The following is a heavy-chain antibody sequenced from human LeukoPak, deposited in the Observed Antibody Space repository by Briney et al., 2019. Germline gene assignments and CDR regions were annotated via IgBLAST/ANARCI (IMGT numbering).Heavy chain of an antibody. Sequence: PGGSLRLSCAASGFTFSSYTMNWVRQAPGKGLEWVSSISSSSSYIYYADSLKGRFTISRDNAKNSLYLQMNSLRAEDTAVYYCARELDDFDNWGQGTMVTVSS. CDR2: ISSSSSYI. J-gene: IGHJ3*02. CDR1: GFTFSSYT. V-gene: IGHV3-21*01. CDR3: ARELDDFDN.